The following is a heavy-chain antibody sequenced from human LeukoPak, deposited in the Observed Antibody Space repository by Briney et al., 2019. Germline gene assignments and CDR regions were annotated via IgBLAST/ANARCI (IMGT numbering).Heavy chain of an antibody. CDR2: IIPIFGTA. D-gene: IGHD2-2*01. CDR3: AGVVVPAAMRYYYYYMDV. V-gene: IGHV1-69*05. CDR1: GGTFSSCA. J-gene: IGHJ6*03. Sequence: SVKVSCKASGGTFSSCAISWVRQAPGQGLEWMGGIIPIFGTANYAQKFQGRVTITTDESTSTAYMELSSLRSEDTAVYYCAGVVVPAAMRYYYYYMDVWGKGTTVTVSS.